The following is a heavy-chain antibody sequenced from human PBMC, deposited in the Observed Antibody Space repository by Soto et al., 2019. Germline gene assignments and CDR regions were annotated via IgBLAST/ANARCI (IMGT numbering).Heavy chain of an antibody. J-gene: IGHJ4*02. Sequence: QVQLQESGPGLVKPSETLSLTCTVSGGSISSYYWSWIRQPPGKGLEWIGYIYYSGSTNYNPSLKSRVTISVDTSKNQFSLKLSSVTAADTAMYYCARIAVAGTSYWGQGTLVTVSS. CDR1: GGSISSYY. CDR3: ARIAVAGTSY. CDR2: IYYSGST. D-gene: IGHD6-19*01. V-gene: IGHV4-59*01.